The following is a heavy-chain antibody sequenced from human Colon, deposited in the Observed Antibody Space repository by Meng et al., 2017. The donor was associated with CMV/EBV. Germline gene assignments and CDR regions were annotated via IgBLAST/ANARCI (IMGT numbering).Heavy chain of an antibody. V-gene: IGHV4-39*07. Sequence: SSRSYFWAWIRQSPGKGLEWIGSKDYSGNNYFNPSLKSRITISMDASKNQFSLKLTSVTAADTALYYCARGGNFYDSSGSAAGVLDHWGQGTLVTVSS. J-gene: IGHJ4*02. CDR2: KDYSGNN. D-gene: IGHD3-22*01. CDR1: SSRSYF. CDR3: ARGGNFYDSSGSAAGVLDH.